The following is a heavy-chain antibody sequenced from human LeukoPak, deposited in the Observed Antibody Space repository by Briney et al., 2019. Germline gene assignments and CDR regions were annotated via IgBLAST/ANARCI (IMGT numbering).Heavy chain of an antibody. CDR1: GYTFTSYG. Sequence: SLKVSCKASGYTFTSYGISWVRQAPGQGLEWMGGIIPIFGTANYAQKFQGRVTITADESTSTAYMELSSLRSEDTAVYYCARAEYCSSTSCYNYYGMDVWGQGTTVTVSS. CDR2: IIPIFGTA. CDR3: ARAEYCSSTSCYNYYGMDV. J-gene: IGHJ6*02. V-gene: IGHV1-69*13. D-gene: IGHD2-2*02.